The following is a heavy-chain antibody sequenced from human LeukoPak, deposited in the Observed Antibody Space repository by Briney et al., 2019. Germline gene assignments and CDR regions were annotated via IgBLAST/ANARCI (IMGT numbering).Heavy chain of an antibody. CDR1: GFTFSSYG. CDR3: ARDGPAYCGGDCYWDY. J-gene: IGHJ4*02. CDR2: IWYDGSNK. D-gene: IGHD2-21*02. Sequence: GGSLRLSCAASGFTFSSYGMHWVRQAPGKGLEWVAVIWYDGSNKYYADSVKGRFTISRGNSKNTLYLQMNSLRAEDTAVYYCARDGPAYCGGDCYWDYWGQGTLVTVSS. V-gene: IGHV3-33*01.